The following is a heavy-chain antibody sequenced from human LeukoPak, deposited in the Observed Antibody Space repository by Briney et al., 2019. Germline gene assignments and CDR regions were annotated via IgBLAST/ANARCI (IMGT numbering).Heavy chain of an antibody. J-gene: IGHJ4*02. CDR1: GDSVSSNSAA. D-gene: IGHD1-26*01. CDR2: TYYRSKWYT. CDR3: ARRYTGSYFDY. Sequence: SQTLSLTCAISGDSVSSNSAAWYWIRQSPSRGLEWPGRTYYRSKWYTDYAVSVKSRITFTPDTSKNQFSLQLNSVTPEDTAVYYCARRYTGSYFDYWGQGTVVTVPS. V-gene: IGHV6-1*01.